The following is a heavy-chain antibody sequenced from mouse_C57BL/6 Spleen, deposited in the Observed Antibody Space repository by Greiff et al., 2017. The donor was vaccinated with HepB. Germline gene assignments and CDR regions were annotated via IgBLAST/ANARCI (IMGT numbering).Heavy chain of an antibody. Sequence: EVKLMESGEGLVKPGGSLKLSCAASGFTFSSYAMSWVRQTPEKRLEWVAYISSGGDYIYYADTVKGRFTISRDNARNTLYLQMSSLKSEDTAMYYCTRASIYYGSRGGMDYWGQGTSVTVSS. J-gene: IGHJ4*01. CDR2: ISSGGDYI. CDR1: GFTFSSYA. D-gene: IGHD1-1*01. V-gene: IGHV5-9-1*02. CDR3: TRASIYYGSRGGMDY.